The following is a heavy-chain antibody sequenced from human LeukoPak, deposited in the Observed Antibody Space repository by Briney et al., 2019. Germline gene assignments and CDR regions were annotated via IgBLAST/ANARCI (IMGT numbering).Heavy chain of an antibody. CDR1: GFTFSSYS. CDR3: ARDLPLVAVVGPIA. D-gene: IGHD1-26*01. CDR2: ISSSSNNI. J-gene: IGHJ4*02. V-gene: IGHV3-21*06. Sequence: GGSLRLSCIASGFTFSSYSMNWVRQAPGKGLEWVSCISSSSNNIYYADSVRGRFTASRDNAKNSPYLQMNSLRAEDTAVYYCARDLPLVAVVGPIAWGQGTLVTVSS.